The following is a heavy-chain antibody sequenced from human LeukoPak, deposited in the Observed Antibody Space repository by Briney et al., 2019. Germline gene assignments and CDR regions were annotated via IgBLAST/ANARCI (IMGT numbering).Heavy chain of an antibody. V-gene: IGHV1-69*13. CDR3: ARTMVRGGYYYYMDV. J-gene: IGHJ6*03. CDR1: GYTFTSYA. Sequence: SVKVSCKASGYTFTSYAISWVRQAPGQGLEWMGGIIPIFGTANYAQKFQGRVTITADESTSTAYMELSSLRSEDTAVYYCARTMVRGGYYYYMDVWGKGTTVTISS. D-gene: IGHD3-10*01. CDR2: IIPIFGTA.